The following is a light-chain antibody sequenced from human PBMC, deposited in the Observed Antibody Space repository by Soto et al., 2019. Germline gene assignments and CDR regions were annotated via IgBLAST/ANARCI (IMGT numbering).Light chain of an antibody. CDR3: VLYMGSGISI. J-gene: IGLJ2*01. Sequence: QAVVTQEPSFSVSPGGTVTLTCGLSSGSVSTSYCPTWIQQTPGHTPRTLIHSTNTRSSGVPDRFSGSILGNKAALTITGAQADDESDYYCVLYMGSGISIFGGGTKLTVL. V-gene: IGLV8-61*01. CDR1: SGSVSTSYC. CDR2: STN.